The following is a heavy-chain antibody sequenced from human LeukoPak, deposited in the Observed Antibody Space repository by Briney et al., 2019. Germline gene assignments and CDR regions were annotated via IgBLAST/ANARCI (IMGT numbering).Heavy chain of an antibody. CDR1: GGSFSGYY. CDR2: INHSGST. V-gene: IGHV4-34*01. J-gene: IGHJ4*02. Sequence: SETLSFTCAVYGGSFSGYYWSWIRQPPGKGLEWIGEINHSGSTNYNPSLKSRVTISVDTTKNQFSLKLSSVTAADTAVYYCARGRVKRYYYDSSGYHPYDYWGQGTLVTVSS. CDR3: ARGRVKRYYYDSSGYHPYDY. D-gene: IGHD3-22*01.